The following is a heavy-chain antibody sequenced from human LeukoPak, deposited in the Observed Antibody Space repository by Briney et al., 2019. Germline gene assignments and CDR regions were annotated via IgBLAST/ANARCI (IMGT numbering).Heavy chain of an antibody. D-gene: IGHD4-17*01. CDR2: IWYDASNK. Sequence: GGSLRLSCAASGFTFSSYGMHWVRQAPGKGLEWVAVIWYDASNKYYAHSVKGRFTISRDNSKNTLYLQMNSLRAEDTAVYYCAKGDDYGDYVYTDYWGQGTLVTVSS. V-gene: IGHV3-33*06. CDR1: GFTFSSYG. CDR3: AKGDDYGDYVYTDY. J-gene: IGHJ4*02.